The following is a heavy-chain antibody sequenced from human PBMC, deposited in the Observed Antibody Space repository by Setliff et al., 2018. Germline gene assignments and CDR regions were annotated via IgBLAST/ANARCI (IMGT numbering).Heavy chain of an antibody. D-gene: IGHD3-3*01. V-gene: IGHV4-59*11. CDR3: ARGKTFFGAFIRAFDI. J-gene: IGHJ3*02. CDR2: IYYSGNT. Sequence: SETLSLTCSVSGGSIDSHYWSWIRQPPGKGLEWIGSIYYSGNTNYNPSLKSRVTISIDTSKNQFSLKLSSVTAADTAVYHCARGKTFFGAFIRAFDIWGQGRMVTVPS. CDR1: GGSIDSHY.